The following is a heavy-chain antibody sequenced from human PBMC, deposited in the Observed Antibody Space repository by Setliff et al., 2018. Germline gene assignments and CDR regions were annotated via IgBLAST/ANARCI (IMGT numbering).Heavy chain of an antibody. CDR1: GYTFNSYG. D-gene: IGHD1-26*01. CDR3: ARVPVVGATKLYWFDP. J-gene: IGHJ5*02. V-gene: IGHV1-3*01. CDR2: INAGNGNT. Sequence: ASVKVSCKTSGYTFNSYGYSWVRQAPGQGLEWMGWINAGNGNTKYSQKFQGRVTITRDTSASTAYMELSSLRSEDTAVYYCARVPVVGATKLYWFDPWGQGTLVTVSS.